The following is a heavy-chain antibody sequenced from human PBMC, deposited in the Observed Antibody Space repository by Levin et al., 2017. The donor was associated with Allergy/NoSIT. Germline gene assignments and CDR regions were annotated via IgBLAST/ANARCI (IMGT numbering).Heavy chain of an antibody. J-gene: IGHJ4*02. V-gene: IGHV1-2*02. CDR3: ARNDYGDYVQNFDY. CDR1: GYTFTDHY. Sequence: RGESLKISCKAAGYTFTDHYIHWVRQAPGQGLEWMGWVNYNTGDTHYAQKFQDRVTMTRDTSITTAYIEVYSLRFDDTALYFCARNDYGDYVQNFDYWGQGTLVTVSS. CDR2: VNYNTGDT. D-gene: IGHD4-17*01.